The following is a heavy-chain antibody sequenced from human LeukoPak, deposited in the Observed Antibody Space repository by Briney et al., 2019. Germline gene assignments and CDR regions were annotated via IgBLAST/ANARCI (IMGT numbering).Heavy chain of an antibody. Sequence: GGSLRLSXAASGFTFSSYSMNWVRQAPGKGLEWVSSISSSSSYIYYADSVKGRFTISRDNAKNSLYLQMNSLRAEDTAVYYCARDPYCSGGSCYYYMDVWGKGTTVTVSS. CDR3: ARDPYCSGGSCYYYMDV. D-gene: IGHD2-15*01. CDR2: ISSSSSYI. J-gene: IGHJ6*03. CDR1: GFTFSSYS. V-gene: IGHV3-21*01.